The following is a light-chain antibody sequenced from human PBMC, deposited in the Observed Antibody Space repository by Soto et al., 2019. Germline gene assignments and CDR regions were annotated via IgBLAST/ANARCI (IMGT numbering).Light chain of an antibody. CDR1: RPNIGSNA. CDR2: SND. Sequence: QSVLTQPPSVSGAPGETITISCSGSRPNIGSNAVNWYQQVPATAPKLLIYSNDQRPSGVPDRFSASKSGTSASLAISGLLSEDEADYSCARWDDSLNGPVFGGGTKLTVL. CDR3: ARWDDSLNGPV. V-gene: IGLV1-44*01. J-gene: IGLJ2*01.